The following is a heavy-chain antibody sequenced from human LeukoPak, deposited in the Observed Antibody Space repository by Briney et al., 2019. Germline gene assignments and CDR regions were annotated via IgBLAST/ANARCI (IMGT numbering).Heavy chain of an antibody. CDR2: ISSNGGST. V-gene: IGHV3-64*01. J-gene: IGHJ3*02. CDR3: ARTYYYGSGRGPAFDI. Sequence: GGSLRLSCAASGFTFSSYAMHWVRQAPGKGLEYVSAISSNGGSTYYANSVKGRFTISRDNSKNTLYLQMGSLRAKDMAVYYCARTYYYGSGRGPAFDIWGQGTMVTVSS. CDR1: GFTFSSYA. D-gene: IGHD3-10*01.